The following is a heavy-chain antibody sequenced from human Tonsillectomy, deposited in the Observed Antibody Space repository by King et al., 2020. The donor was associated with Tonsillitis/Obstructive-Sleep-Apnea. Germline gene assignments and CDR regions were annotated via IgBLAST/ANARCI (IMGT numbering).Heavy chain of an antibody. V-gene: IGHV4-59*08. CDR1: GGSISSYY. D-gene: IGHD3-3*01. Sequence: QLQESGPGLVKPSETLSLTCTVSGGSISSYYWSWIRQPPGKGLEWIGYIYYSGSTNYNPSLKSRVTISVDTSKNQFSLKLSSVTAADTAVYYCARFEAFWRAYYFDYWGQGTLVTVSS. CDR2: IYYSGST. J-gene: IGHJ4*02. CDR3: ARFEAFWRAYYFDY.